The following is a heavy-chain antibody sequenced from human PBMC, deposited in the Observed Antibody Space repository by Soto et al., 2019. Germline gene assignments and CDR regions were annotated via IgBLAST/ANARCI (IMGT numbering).Heavy chain of an antibody. Sequence: QVQLQESGPGLVKPSQTLSLTCTVSGGSISSGDYYWSWIRQPPGKGLEWIGYIYYSGSTYYNPSLNSRVTISVDTSKNQFSLKLSSVTAADTAVYYCARADFWSGYYKNGLYFDYWGQGTLVTVSS. CDR3: ARADFWSGYYKNGLYFDY. D-gene: IGHD3-3*01. CDR1: GGSISSGDYY. V-gene: IGHV4-30-4*01. J-gene: IGHJ4*02. CDR2: IYYSGST.